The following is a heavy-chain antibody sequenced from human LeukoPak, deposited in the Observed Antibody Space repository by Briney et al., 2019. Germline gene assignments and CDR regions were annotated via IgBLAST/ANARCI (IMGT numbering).Heavy chain of an antibody. CDR1: GYTSTSYG. V-gene: IGHV1-18*04. CDR3: AFYCSSTSCYDADFDY. Sequence: GASVKVSCKASGYTSTSYGISWVRQAPGQGLEWMGWISAYNGNTNYAQKLQGRVTMTTDTSTSTAYMELRSLRSDDTAVYYCAFYCSSTSCYDADFDYWGQGTLVTVSS. J-gene: IGHJ4*02. CDR2: ISAYNGNT. D-gene: IGHD2-2*01.